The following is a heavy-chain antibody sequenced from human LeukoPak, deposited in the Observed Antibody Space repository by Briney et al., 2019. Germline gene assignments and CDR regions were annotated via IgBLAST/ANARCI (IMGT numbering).Heavy chain of an antibody. CDR2: INHSGST. CDR1: GGSFSGYY. J-gene: IGHJ4*02. Sequence: KPSETLSLTCAVYGGSFSGYYWSWIRQPPGKGLGWNGEINHSGSTNYNPSLKSRVTISVDPSKNQFSLKLSSVTAADTAVYYCARFERYSYGRTSFDYWGQGTLVTVSS. CDR3: ARFERYSYGRTSFDY. D-gene: IGHD5-18*01. V-gene: IGHV4-34*01.